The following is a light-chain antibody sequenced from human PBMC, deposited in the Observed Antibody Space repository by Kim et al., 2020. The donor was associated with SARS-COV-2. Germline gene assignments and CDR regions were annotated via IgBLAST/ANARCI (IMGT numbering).Light chain of an antibody. CDR1: QDIGND. CDR2: VTS. CDR3: QKYDNPPLT. V-gene: IGKV1-27*01. J-gene: IGKJ4*01. Sequence: DIQMTQSPSSLSASVGDRVTISCRASQDIGNDLAWYQQKPGRVPRLLISVTSTLHSGVPSRFSGSGSGTDFTLTISSLQSEDTATYYCQKYDNPPLTFGGGTKVDIK.